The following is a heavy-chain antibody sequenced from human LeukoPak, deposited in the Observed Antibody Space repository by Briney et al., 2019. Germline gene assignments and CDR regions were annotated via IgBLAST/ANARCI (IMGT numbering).Heavy chain of an antibody. CDR3: ARSGYGSGSYYAGT. V-gene: IGHV1-69*13. J-gene: IGHJ5*02. CDR1: GGTFSSYA. D-gene: IGHD3-10*01. Sequence: VASVKVSCKASGGTFSSYAISWVRQAPGQGLEWKGGIIPIFGTANYAQKFQGRVTITADESTSTAYMELSSLRSEDTAVYYCARSGYGSGSYYAGTWGQGTLVTVSS. CDR2: IIPIFGTA.